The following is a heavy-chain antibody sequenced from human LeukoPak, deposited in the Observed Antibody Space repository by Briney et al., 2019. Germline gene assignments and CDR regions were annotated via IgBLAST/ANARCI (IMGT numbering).Heavy chain of an antibody. D-gene: IGHD1/OR15-1a*01. V-gene: IGHV1-2*02. J-gene: IGHJ6*03. CDR2: INPKSGGT. CDR3: ARRGQNTYYYYMDV. Sequence: GASVKVSCKASGYTFSAYCMHWVRQAPGQGLEWMGWINPKSGGTNYAQQFQDRVTMTRDTSISSTYMELSRLKSDDTAVYYCARRGQNTYYYYMDVWGKGTTVTISS. CDR1: GYTFSAYC.